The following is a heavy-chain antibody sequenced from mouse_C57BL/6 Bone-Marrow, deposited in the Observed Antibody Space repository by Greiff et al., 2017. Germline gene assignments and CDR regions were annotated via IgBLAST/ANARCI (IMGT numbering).Heavy chain of an antibody. J-gene: IGHJ3*01. CDR3: ANAPWFAY. V-gene: IGHV1-81*01. CDR2: IYPRSGNT. Sequence: QVQLKESGAELARPGASVKLSCKASGYTFTSYGISWVKQRSGQGLEWIGEIYPRSGNTYYNEKFKGKATLTADKSSSTAYMELRSLPSEDSAVYFFANAPWFAYWGQGTLVTVSA. CDR1: GYTFTSYG.